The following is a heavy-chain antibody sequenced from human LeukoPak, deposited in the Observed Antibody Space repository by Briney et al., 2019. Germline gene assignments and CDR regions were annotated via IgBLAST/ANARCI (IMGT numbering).Heavy chain of an antibody. V-gene: IGHV1-18*04. CDR2: ISAYNGNT. J-gene: IGHJ4*02. CDR1: GGTFSNYA. Sequence: ASVKVSCKASGGTFSNYAISWVRQAPGQGLEWMGWISAYNGNTNYAKKLQGRVTMTTDTSTSTAYMELRSLRSDDTAVYYCARDSNYYDSSRFDYWGQGTLVTVSS. D-gene: IGHD3-22*01. CDR3: ARDSNYYDSSRFDY.